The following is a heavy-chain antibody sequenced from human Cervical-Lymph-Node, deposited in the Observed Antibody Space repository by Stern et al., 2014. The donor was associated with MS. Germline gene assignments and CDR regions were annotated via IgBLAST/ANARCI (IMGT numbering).Heavy chain of an antibody. Sequence: EVQLVESGAEVKEPGESLKISCKGSGYIFTNYWIGWVRQMPGKGLESMGIIFPDDSDIRYSPSFEGQVTISADKSINTAFLQWNSLKASDTAMYYCARQRYFDYWGQGTLVIVSS. V-gene: IGHV5-51*01. CDR2: IFPDDSDI. CDR3: ARQRYFDY. J-gene: IGHJ4*02. CDR1: GYIFTNYW.